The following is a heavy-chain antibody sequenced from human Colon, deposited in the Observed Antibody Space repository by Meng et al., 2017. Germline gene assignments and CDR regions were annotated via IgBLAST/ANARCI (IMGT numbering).Heavy chain of an antibody. D-gene: IGHD4-23*01. J-gene: IGHJ2*01. CDR2: VHYSGST. CDR3: AKTELGAGGGGYFDL. Sequence: GQLQGAGPGLVHPSETLSLTCTVSDISISTYYWNWIRQPPGKGLEWIGFVHYSGSTNYNPSLKTRIIISVDTSKNQFSLRLNSVTAADTAVYYCAKTELGAGGGGYFDLWGRGTLVTVSS. CDR1: DISISTYY. V-gene: IGHV4-59*13.